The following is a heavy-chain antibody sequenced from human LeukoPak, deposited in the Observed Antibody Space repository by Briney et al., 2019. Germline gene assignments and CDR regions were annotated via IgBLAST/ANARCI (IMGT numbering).Heavy chain of an antibody. D-gene: IGHD1-26*01. CDR1: GYTFTGYY. V-gene: IGHV1-2*02. J-gene: IGHJ4*02. Sequence: ASVKVSCKASGYTFTGYYMHWVRQAPGQGLEWMGWINPNSGGTNYAQKFQGRVTMTRDTSISTAYMELSRLRSDDTAVYYCARVFRCSGSYYDYWGQGTLVTVSS. CDR2: INPNSGGT. CDR3: ARVFRCSGSYYDY.